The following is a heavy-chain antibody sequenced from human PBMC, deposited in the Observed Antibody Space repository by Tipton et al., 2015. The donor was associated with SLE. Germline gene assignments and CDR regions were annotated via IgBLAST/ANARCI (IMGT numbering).Heavy chain of an antibody. CDR2: IYHSGST. Sequence: TLSLTCAVSGYSISSGYYWGWIRQPPGKGLEWIGSIYHSGSTYYNPSLKSRVTISVDTSKNQFSLKLSSVTAADTAVYYCASHRDGGDAFDIWGQGTMVTVSS. CDR3: ASHRDGGDAFDI. J-gene: IGHJ3*02. CDR1: GYSISSGYY. V-gene: IGHV4-38-2*01. D-gene: IGHD3-10*01.